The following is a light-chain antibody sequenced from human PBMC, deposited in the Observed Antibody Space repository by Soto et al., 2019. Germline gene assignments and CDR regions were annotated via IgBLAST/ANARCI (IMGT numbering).Light chain of an antibody. CDR3: LQDYNYPWA. Sequence: QMTQSPSSLSASVGDRVTITCRASQGIRSDLAWYQQKPGKVPKLLIYGASRLESGVPSRFSGSGFGTDFTLTISSLQPEDFATYYCLQDYNYPWAFGQGTKVEIK. V-gene: IGKV1-6*01. CDR1: QGIRSD. CDR2: GAS. J-gene: IGKJ1*01.